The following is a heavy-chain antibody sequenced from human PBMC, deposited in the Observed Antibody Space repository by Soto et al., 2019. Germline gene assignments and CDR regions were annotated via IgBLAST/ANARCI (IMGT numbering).Heavy chain of an antibody. CDR2: IYYSGST. V-gene: IGHV4-59*01. D-gene: IGHD6-13*01. CDR3: ARDTPAGRSFDY. J-gene: IGHJ4*02. Sequence: PSETLSLTCTVSGDSITSYYWSWIRQPPGKGLEWIGYIYYSGSTKYNPSLKSRVTISVDTSKNQFSLNLNSVTGADTAVYYCARDTPAGRSFDYWGQGTLVTVSS. CDR1: GDSITSYY.